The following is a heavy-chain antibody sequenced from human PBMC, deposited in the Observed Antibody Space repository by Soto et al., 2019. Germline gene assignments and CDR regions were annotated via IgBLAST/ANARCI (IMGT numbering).Heavy chain of an antibody. Sequence: SETLSLTCTVAGGSISSCDYYWSWIRQPPGKGLAWSGYSYSSGSTYYNPSLQSRGTISVERTKNQFSLKLSSVSAADTAVYYCARGGINGTGGAFGIWRQRTMGTVSS. D-gene: IGHD1-7*01. J-gene: IGHJ3*02. CDR2: SYSSGST. V-gene: IGHV4-30-4*01. CDR3: ARGGINGTGGAFGI. CDR1: GGSISSCDYY.